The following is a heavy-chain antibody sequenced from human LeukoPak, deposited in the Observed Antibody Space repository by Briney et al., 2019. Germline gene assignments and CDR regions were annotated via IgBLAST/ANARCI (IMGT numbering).Heavy chain of an antibody. CDR2: ISGSGYYS. CDR1: EFTFDNYA. CDR3: AKIHTIFGVVISHDAFDI. D-gene: IGHD3-3*01. Sequence: GGSLRLSCAASEFTFDNYAMSWVRQAPGKGLEWVSVISGSGYYSYYADSVKGRFTVSRDNSKTTLYLQMNSLRADDTAVYYCAKIHTIFGVVISHDAFDIWGQGTMVTVSS. J-gene: IGHJ3*02. V-gene: IGHV3-23*01.